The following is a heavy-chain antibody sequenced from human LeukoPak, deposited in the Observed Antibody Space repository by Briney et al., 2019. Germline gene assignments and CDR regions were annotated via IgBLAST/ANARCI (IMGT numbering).Heavy chain of an antibody. CDR3: ARGPPLAAMVSPYFDY. CDR2: IYSGGST. D-gene: IGHD5-18*01. CDR1: GFTVSSNY. Sequence: GGSLRLSCAASGFTVSSNYMSWVRQAPGKGLEWVSVIYSGGSTYYADSVKGRFTISRDNSKNTLYLQMNSLRAEDTAVYYCARGPPLAAMVSPYFDYWGQGTLVTVSS. J-gene: IGHJ4*02. V-gene: IGHV3-53*01.